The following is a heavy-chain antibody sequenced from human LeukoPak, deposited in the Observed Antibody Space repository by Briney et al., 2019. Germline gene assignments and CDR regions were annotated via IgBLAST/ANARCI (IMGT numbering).Heavy chain of an antibody. D-gene: IGHD3-10*01. V-gene: IGHV4-61*02. CDR3: ARSGQVLARFGETTLGRTAEYFQH. Sequence: SETLSLTCTVSGGYITSGSYYWSWLRQPAGKGLEWIGRIYSSGSTSYNPSLTSRVTISVDTSKNQFSLKLSSVTAADTAVYYCARSGQVLARFGETTLGRTAEYFQHWGQGTLVTVSS. CDR2: IYSSGST. CDR1: GGYITSGSYY. J-gene: IGHJ1*01.